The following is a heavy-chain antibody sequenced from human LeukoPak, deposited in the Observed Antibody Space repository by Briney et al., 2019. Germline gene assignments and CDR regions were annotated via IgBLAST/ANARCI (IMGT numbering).Heavy chain of an antibody. CDR1: GYTFTVYY. CDR3: ARDRNSGSSFHI. V-gene: IGHV1-2*02. J-gene: IGHJ3*02. CDR2: IYPYSGDT. Sequence: ASVTVSFNASGYTFTVYYIPWVRQAPGQGLEWMGWIYPYSGDTNYAQNFQGRVTMTRDTSNSTAYMELSSLKSDDTAVYYCARDRNSGSSFHIWGRGTMLTVSS. D-gene: IGHD6-6*01.